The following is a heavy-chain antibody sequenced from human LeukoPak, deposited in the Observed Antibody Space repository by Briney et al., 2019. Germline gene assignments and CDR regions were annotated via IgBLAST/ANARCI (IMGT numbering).Heavy chain of an antibody. CDR1: GGSISSYY. Sequence: SETLSPTCTVSGGSISSYYWSWIRQPPGKGLEWIGYIYYSGSTNYNPSLKSRVTISVDTSKNQFSLKLSSVTAADTAVYYCARVRRYCSSTSCSEYFQHWGQGTLVTVSS. J-gene: IGHJ1*01. CDR3: ARVRRYCSSTSCSEYFQH. V-gene: IGHV4-59*01. D-gene: IGHD2-2*01. CDR2: IYYSGST.